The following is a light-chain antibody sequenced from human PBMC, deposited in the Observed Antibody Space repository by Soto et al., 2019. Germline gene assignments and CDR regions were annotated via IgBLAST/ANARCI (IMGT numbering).Light chain of an antibody. V-gene: IGKV3-15*01. CDR1: KSVSSSY. Sequence: IVLVQSRGTLSLSPGGRSTLSCMASKSVSSSYLDWYQQKPGQAPRLLIYRASTRATGIPARFSGSGSGTEFTLTINSLQSEDFEVYYCQQYNNWPRTFGEGTKVDIK. CDR3: QQYNNWPRT. J-gene: IGKJ1*01. CDR2: RAS.